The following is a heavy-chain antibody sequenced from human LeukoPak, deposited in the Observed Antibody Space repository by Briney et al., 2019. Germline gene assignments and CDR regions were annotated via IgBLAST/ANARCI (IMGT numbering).Heavy chain of an antibody. CDR1: GGSISSYY. CDR2: IYYSGST. D-gene: IGHD2-15*01. Sequence: PSETLSLTCTVSGGSISSYYWSWIRQPPGKGLEWIGSIYYSGSTYYNPSVKSRVTISVDTSKNHLSLKLSSVTAADTAVYYCARHRGGSGYSSDYWGQGTLVTVSS. J-gene: IGHJ4*02. CDR3: ARHRGGSGYSSDY. V-gene: IGHV4-59*05.